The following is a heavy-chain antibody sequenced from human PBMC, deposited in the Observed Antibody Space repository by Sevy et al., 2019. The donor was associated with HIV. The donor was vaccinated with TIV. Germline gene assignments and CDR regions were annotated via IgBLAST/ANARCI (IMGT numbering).Heavy chain of an antibody. CDR3: EKSKPPQWRMGNAFDI. CDR1: GFTFNTYG. Sequence: GGSLRLSCEASGFTFNTYGMHWVRQAPGKGLEWVAVIWYDGTNTNYADSVKGRFTISRDNSKNTLYLQMNSLRGEDTAMYYCEKSKPPQWRMGNAFDIWGQGTRVTVSS. V-gene: IGHV3-33*06. J-gene: IGHJ3*02. CDR2: IWYDGTNT. D-gene: IGHD6-19*01.